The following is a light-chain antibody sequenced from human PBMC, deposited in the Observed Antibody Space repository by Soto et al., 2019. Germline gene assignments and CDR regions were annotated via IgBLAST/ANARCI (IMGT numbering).Light chain of an antibody. CDR1: QSVSSY. CDR2: DAS. V-gene: IGKV3-11*01. Sequence: EIVLTQSPATLPLSPGERATLSSRASQSVSSYLAWYQQKPGQAPRLLIYDASNRATGIPARFSGSGSGTDFTLTISSLEPEDFAVYYCQQRSNWPITFGQGTRLEIK. CDR3: QQRSNWPIT. J-gene: IGKJ5*01.